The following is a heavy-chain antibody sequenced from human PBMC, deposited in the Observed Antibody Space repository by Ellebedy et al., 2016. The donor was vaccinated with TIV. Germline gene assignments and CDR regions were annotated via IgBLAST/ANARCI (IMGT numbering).Heavy chain of an antibody. D-gene: IGHD1-7*01. CDR1: GFTFSTYS. V-gene: IGHV3-23*01. CDR2: LSGSGGST. CDR3: AKDLITGTARRGTVPDS. J-gene: IGHJ4*02. Sequence: GESLKISXAASGFTFSTYSMDWVRQAPGKGLEWVSGLSGSGGSTYYADSVKGRFTISRDNSKNTLYLQMNSLRAEEAAVYYCAKDLITGTARRGTVPDSWGQGTLVTVSS.